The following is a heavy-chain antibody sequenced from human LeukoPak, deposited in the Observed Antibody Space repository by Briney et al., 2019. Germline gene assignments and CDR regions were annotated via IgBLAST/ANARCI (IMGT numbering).Heavy chain of an antibody. CDR1: GFTFSSYG. D-gene: IGHD2-21*02. CDR2: ISYDGSNK. CDR3: AKGRLVVTAFFDY. J-gene: IGHJ4*02. V-gene: IGHV3-30*18. Sequence: GGSLRLSCAASGFTFSSYGMPWVRQAPGKGLEWVAVISYDGSNKYYADSVKGRFTISRDNSKSTLYLQMNSLRAEDTAVYYCAKGRLVVTAFFDYWGQGTLVTVSS.